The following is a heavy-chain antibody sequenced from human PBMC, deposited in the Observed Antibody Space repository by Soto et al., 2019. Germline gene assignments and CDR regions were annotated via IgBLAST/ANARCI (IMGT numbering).Heavy chain of an antibody. D-gene: IGHD6-19*01. Sequence: QLQLQESGSGLVKPSQTLSLTCAVSGGSISSGGYSWSWIRQPPGKGLEWIGYIYHSGSTYYNPSLKSXXHXSXXRSKNQFSLKLSAVTAADTAVYYCARSAVAGDFDYWGQGTLVTVSS. CDR1: GGSISSGGYS. J-gene: IGHJ4*02. CDR2: IYHSGST. V-gene: IGHV4-30-2*01. CDR3: ARSAVAGDFDY.